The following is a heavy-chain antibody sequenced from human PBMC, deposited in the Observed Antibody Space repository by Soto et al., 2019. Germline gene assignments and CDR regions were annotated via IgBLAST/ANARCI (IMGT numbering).Heavy chain of an antibody. CDR2: INHSGNT. CDR1: GASLSDNY. V-gene: IGHV4-34*01. CDR3: ARGWGEFDA. D-gene: IGHD7-27*01. Sequence: PSETLSLTCAVYGASLSDNYCNWLRQPPGKGPEWIGEINHSGNTNYNPSLRIRVTISIDTSKNQLSLNLSSVSAADTAVYYCARGWGEFDAWGQGTQVTVSS. J-gene: IGHJ5*02.